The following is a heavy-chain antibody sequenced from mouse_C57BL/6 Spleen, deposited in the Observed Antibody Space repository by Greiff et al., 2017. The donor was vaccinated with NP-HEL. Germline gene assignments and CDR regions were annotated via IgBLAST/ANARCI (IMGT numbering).Heavy chain of an antibody. CDR3: ASHCSSSLFDY. CDR1: GFNIKDYY. D-gene: IGHD1-1*01. V-gene: IGHV14-2*01. Sequence: VQLQQSGAELVKPGASVKLSCTASGFNIKDYYMHWVKQRPEQGLEWIGRIDPEDGETKYAAKFQGKATITADTSSNTAYLQLSSLTSEDTAVYDCASHCSSSLFDYWGQGTTLTVSS. CDR2: IDPEDGET. J-gene: IGHJ2*01.